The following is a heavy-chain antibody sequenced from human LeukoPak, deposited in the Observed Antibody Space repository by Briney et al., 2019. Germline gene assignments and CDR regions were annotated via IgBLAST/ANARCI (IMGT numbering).Heavy chain of an antibody. CDR2: IFSSGST. J-gene: IGHJ3*02. CDR3: ARNAYDSGGRAFDI. CDR1: GGSISSYY. Sequence: KPSETLSLTCTVSGGSISSYYWSWIRQPAGNGLDWIGRIFSSGSTNYNPSLKSRLTMSVDTSKNEISLNLTSVSAADTAVYYCARNAYDSGGRAFDIWGQGTMVTVSS. D-gene: IGHD3-22*01. V-gene: IGHV4-4*07.